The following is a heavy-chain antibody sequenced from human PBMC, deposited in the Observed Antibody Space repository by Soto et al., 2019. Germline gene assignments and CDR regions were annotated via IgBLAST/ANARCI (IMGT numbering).Heavy chain of an antibody. J-gene: IGHJ4*02. D-gene: IGHD4-17*01. CDR1: GYDFIGHC. Sequence: GASVKVSCKSSGYDFIGHCISWVRQAPGQGLEWMGWINSYNGDTKYAQKYQDRVSLTKERSTRTAYMQLRSLTSDDTAVYYCARHSTGIDYWGQGTLVTVSS. V-gene: IGHV1-18*04. CDR2: INSYNGDT. CDR3: ARHSTGIDY.